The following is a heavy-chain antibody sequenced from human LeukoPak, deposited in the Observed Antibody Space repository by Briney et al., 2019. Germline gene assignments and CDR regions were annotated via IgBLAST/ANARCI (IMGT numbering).Heavy chain of an antibody. D-gene: IGHD2-8*02. Sequence: SETLSLTCTVSGGSISSSSYYWGWIRQPPGKWLEWIGSIYYSGSTYYNPSLKSRVTISVDTSKNQFSLKLSSVTAADTAVYYCARDSHSEVQVALSDWGQGTLVTVSS. V-gene: IGHV4-39*07. CDR2: IYYSGST. J-gene: IGHJ4*02. CDR3: ARDSHSEVQVALSD. CDR1: GGSISSSSYY.